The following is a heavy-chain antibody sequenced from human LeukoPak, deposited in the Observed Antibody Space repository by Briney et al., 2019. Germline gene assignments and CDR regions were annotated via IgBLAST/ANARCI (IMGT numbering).Heavy chain of an antibody. J-gene: IGHJ4*02. CDR3: AKDPRYNSYYFDY. Sequence: GGSLRLSSAASGFTFNTYDMTWVRQAPGKGLEWVSAISGSGGSTYYADSVKGRFTVSRDNSKNTLYLQMNSLRAEDTAVYYCAKDPRYNSYYFDYWGQGTLVTVSS. CDR1: GFTFNTYD. CDR2: ISGSGGST. V-gene: IGHV3-23*01. D-gene: IGHD6-19*01.